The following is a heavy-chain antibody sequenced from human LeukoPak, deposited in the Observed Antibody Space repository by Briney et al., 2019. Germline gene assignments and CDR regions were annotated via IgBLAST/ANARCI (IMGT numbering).Heavy chain of an antibody. CDR1: GYTFTNYY. Sequence: ASVKVSCKASGYTFTNYYMQWVRQAPGQGLEWMGLINPGGGNTNYAQNFQGRVTMTRDTSTSTVYMELSSLRSEDTAIYYCARIRDGYNDAYDVWGQGTVVTVPS. V-gene: IGHV1-46*01. J-gene: IGHJ3*01. CDR3: ARIRDGYNDAYDV. D-gene: IGHD5-24*01. CDR2: INPGGGNT.